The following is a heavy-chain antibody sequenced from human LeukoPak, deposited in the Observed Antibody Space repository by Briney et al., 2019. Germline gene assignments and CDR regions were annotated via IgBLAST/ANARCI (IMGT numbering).Heavy chain of an antibody. J-gene: IGHJ4*02. CDR1: GFTFSSYE. D-gene: IGHD4-17*01. CDR2: ISSSGSTI. Sequence: GGSLRLSCAASGFTFSSYEMNWVRQAPGKGLEWVSYISSSGSTIYYADSVKGRFTISRDNAKDSLYLQMNSLRAEDTAVYYRARAATVTTLYYWGQGTLVTVSS. V-gene: IGHV3-48*03. CDR3: ARAATVTTLYY.